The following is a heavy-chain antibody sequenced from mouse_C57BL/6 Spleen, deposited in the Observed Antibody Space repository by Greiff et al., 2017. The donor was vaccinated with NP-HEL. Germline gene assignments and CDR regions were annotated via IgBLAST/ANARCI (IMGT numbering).Heavy chain of an antibody. CDR3: ARDWDGDYFDY. V-gene: IGHV2-2*01. J-gene: IGHJ2*01. CDR2: IWSGGST. D-gene: IGHD4-1*01. CDR1: GFSLTSYG. Sequence: QVQLKESGPGLVQPSQSLSITCTVSGFSLTSYGVHWVRQSPGKGLEWLGVIWSGGSTDYNAAFISRLSISKDNSKSQVFFKMNSLQADDTAIYYCARDWDGDYFDYWGQGTTLTVSS.